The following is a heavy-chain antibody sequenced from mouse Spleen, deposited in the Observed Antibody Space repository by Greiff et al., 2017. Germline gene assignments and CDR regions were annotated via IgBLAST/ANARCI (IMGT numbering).Heavy chain of an antibody. V-gene: IGHV1-50*01. CDR2: IDPSDSYT. CDR1: GYTFTSYW. J-gene: IGHJ2*01. D-gene: IGHD6-1*01. Sequence: QVQLQQPGAELVMPGASVKLSCKASGYTFTSYWMQWVKQRPGQGLEWIGEIDPSDSYTNYNQKFKGKATLTVDTSSSTAYMQLSSLTSEDSAVYYCARATSVWGQGTTLTVSS. CDR3: ARATSV.